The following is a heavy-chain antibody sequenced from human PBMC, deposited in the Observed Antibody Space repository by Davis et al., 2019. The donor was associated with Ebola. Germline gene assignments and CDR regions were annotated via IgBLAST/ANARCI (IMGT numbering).Heavy chain of an antibody. J-gene: IGHJ4*02. Sequence: SETLSLTCAAYGGSFSGYYWSWIRQPPGKGLEWIGPLNYRGSTDYNPSLDSRVTISVDTSNSRFSLMLKSLTAADTAVYYCARVRYYYDNSALMYWGPGILVTVSS. CDR1: GGSFSGYY. D-gene: IGHD3-22*01. CDR2: LNYRGST. CDR3: ARVRYYYDNSALMY. V-gene: IGHV4-34*01.